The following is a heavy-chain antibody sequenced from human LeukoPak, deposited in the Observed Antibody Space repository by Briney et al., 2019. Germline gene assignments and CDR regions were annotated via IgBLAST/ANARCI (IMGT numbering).Heavy chain of an antibody. Sequence: SETLSLTCSVSGGSFSPYYWTWVRQSPGTGLEWIGEINHAGITNYNPSLPSRTTISLDTSNSQVSLTLASVTAADTAVYFCARKNARVEGAVYYNYYGMDVWGQGTTVTVSS. D-gene: IGHD2-15*01. CDR1: GGSFSPYY. CDR2: INHAGIT. V-gene: IGHV4-34*01. CDR3: ARKNARVEGAVYYNYYGMDV. J-gene: IGHJ6*02.